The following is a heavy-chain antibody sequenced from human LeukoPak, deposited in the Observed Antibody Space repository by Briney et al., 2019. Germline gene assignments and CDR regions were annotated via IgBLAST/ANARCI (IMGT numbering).Heavy chain of an antibody. CDR2: VYYSGST. J-gene: IGHJ4*02. V-gene: IGHV4-39*07. D-gene: IGHD5-24*01. CDR1: GASINSSNFY. Sequence: SETLSLTCTVSGASINSSNFYWGWIRQPPGKGLEWIASVYYSGSTYYNPSLNSRVTISVDTSKNQFSLKLSSVTAADTAVYYCARGAMGHDYIDYWGQGTLVTVSS. CDR3: ARGAMGHDYIDY.